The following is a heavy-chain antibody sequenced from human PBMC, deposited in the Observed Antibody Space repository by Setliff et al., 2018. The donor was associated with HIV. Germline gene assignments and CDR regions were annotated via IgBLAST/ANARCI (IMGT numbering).Heavy chain of an antibody. Sequence: SSETLSLTCTVSGDSISSYYWSWIRQPPGKGLEWIGYIYYSGSTNYNPSLKSRVTISVDTSKNQLSLKLSSVTAADTAVYYCARGSGTFYDVLTFGPWGQGTLVTVSS. CDR2: IYYSGST. D-gene: IGHD3-9*01. CDR3: ARGSGTFYDVLTFGP. V-gene: IGHV4-59*08. J-gene: IGHJ1*01. CDR1: GDSISSYY.